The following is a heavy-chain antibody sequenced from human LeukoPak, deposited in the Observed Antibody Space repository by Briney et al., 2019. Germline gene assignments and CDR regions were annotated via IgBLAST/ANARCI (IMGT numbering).Heavy chain of an antibody. J-gene: IGHJ6*03. V-gene: IGHV1-8*01. Sequence: ASVKVSCEASGYAFTSDVMNWVRQATGQGVEGMGWMNPNSGNTGYAKKFQGRVTMTRHTSISTAYMALSSLRSEDRAVYYCAGAYYGSGRNYYYYYMDVWGKDTTVTVSS. CDR3: AGAYYGSGRNYYYYYMDV. CDR1: GYAFTSDV. CDR2: MNPNSGNT. D-gene: IGHD3-10*01.